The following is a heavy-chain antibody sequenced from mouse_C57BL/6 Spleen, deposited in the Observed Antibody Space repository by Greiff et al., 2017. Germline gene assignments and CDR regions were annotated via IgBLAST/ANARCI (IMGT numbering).Heavy chain of an antibody. CDR3: ARCYCNYGGYAMDY. CDR1: GYTFTDYY. CDR2: INPYNGGT. D-gene: IGHD2-1*01. V-gene: IGHV1-19*01. J-gene: IGHJ4*01. Sequence: EVKLEESGPVLVKPGASVKMSCKASGYTFTDYYMNWVKQSHGKSLEWIGVINPYNGGTSYNQKFKGKATLTVDKSSSTAYMELNSLTSEDSAVYYCARCYCNYGGYAMDYWGQGTSVTVSS.